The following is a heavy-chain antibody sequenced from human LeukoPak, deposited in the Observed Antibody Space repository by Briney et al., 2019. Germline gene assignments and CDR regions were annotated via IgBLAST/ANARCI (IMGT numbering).Heavy chain of an antibody. J-gene: IGHJ4*02. V-gene: IGHV3-53*01. CDR2: IYSGGST. D-gene: IGHD2-21*01. CDR3: TRGGGGSFPHY. CDR1: GFTVSSNF. Sequence: GGSRRLSCAASGFTVSSNFLSWVRQPPGKGLEWVSDIYSGGSTYYADSVKGRFTISRDNSKNTLYLQMNSLRAEDTAVYYCTRGGGGSFPHYWGQGTLVTVSS.